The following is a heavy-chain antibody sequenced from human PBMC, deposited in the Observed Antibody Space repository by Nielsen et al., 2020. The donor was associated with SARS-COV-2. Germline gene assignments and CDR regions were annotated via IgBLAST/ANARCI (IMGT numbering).Heavy chain of an antibody. V-gene: IGHV4-39*07. CDR1: GGSISSSSYY. Sequence: SETLSLTCTVSGGSISSSSYYWGWIRQPPGKGLEWIGEINHSGSTNYNPSLKSRVTISVDTSKNQFSLKLSSVTAADTAVYYCARGIYCSSTSCRHVTGRVTPKHKKYYYYYMDVWGKGTTVTVSS. CDR3: ARGIYCSSTSCRHVTGRVTPKHKKYYYYYMDV. J-gene: IGHJ6*03. D-gene: IGHD2-2*01. CDR2: INHSGST.